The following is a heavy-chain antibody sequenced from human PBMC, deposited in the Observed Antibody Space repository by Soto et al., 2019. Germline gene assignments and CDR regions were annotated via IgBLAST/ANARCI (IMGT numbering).Heavy chain of an antibody. Sequence: QMHIQQWGAGLLKPSETLSLTCAVSGGSFNDFYWNCVLQPPGEGLEWIGEVNHSVVTDYNPSLKSRVSISEDSSKNQLSLRLKSVTVADTATYYCARRGRYGGRSYTGWGQGTLVTVSS. V-gene: IGHV4-34*01. CDR2: VNHSVVT. CDR3: ARRGRYGGRSYTG. J-gene: IGHJ4*02. CDR1: GGSFNDFY. D-gene: IGHD2-15*01.